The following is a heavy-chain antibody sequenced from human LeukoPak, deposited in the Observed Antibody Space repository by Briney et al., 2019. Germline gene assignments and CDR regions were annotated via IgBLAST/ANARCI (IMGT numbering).Heavy chain of an antibody. CDR2: ISSSSSYI. CDR3: ARIDSSGYADDAFDI. V-gene: IGHV3-21*01. J-gene: IGHJ3*02. CDR1: GFTFSSYS. Sequence: KPGGSLRLSCAASGFTFSSYSMNWVRQAPGKGLEWVSSISSSSSYIYYADSVKGRFTISRDNAKNSLYLQMNSLRAEDTAVYYCARIDSSGYADDAFDIWGQGTMVTVSS. D-gene: IGHD3-22*01.